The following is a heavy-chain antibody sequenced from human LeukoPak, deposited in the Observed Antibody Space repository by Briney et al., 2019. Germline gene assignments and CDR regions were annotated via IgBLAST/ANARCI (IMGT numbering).Heavy chain of an antibody. V-gene: IGHV3-66*01. CDR3: ARDFDMGTTPGDDFDF. D-gene: IGHD3-9*01. J-gene: IGHJ4*02. CDR2: IYSGGST. CDR1: GFTVSSNY. Sequence: PGGSLRLSRAASGFTVSSNYMSWVRQAPGKGLEWVSVIYSGGSTYYADSVKGRFTISRDNSKNTLYLQMNSLRAEDTAVYYCARDFDMGTTPGDDFDFWGQGTLVSVSS.